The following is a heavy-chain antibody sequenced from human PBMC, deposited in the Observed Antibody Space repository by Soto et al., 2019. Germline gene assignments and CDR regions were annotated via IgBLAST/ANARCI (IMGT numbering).Heavy chain of an antibody. D-gene: IGHD6-13*01. V-gene: IGHV4-39*01. CDR1: GGSISTSTYY. CDR2: IYYSGST. Sequence: ETLSLTYTVSGGSISTSTYYWGWVRQPPGKGLEWIGYIYYSGSTYYNPSLKSRVTISVDTSNNQFSLNLSSVTAADTAVYYCARHGAAVLYYYGMDVWGQGTTVSVSS. CDR3: ARHGAAVLYYYGMDV. J-gene: IGHJ6*02.